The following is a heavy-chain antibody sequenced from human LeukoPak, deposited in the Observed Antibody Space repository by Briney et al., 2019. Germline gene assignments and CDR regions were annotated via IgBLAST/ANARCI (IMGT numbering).Heavy chain of an antibody. J-gene: IGHJ4*02. CDR2: IDWDDDK. V-gene: IGHV2-70*11. D-gene: IGHD3-22*01. CDR1: GFTFSSYW. CDR3: ARITYYYDSSGYYSYYFDY. Sequence: LRLSCAASGFTFSSYWMSWIRQPPGKALEWLARIDWDDDKYYSTSLKTRLTISKDTSKNQVVLTMTNMDPVDTATYYCARITYYYDSSGYYSYYFDYWGQGTLVTVSS.